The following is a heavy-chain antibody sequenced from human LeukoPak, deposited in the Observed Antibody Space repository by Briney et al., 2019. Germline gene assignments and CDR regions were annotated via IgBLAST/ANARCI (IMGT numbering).Heavy chain of an antibody. D-gene: IGHD5-24*01. CDR1: GGSFSGYY. Sequence: SETLSLTCAVYGGSFSGYYWSWIRQPPGKGLEWIGEINHSGSTNYNPSLKSRVTISVDTSKNQFSLKLSSVTAADTAVYYCARGRVGSVEMATITPIDAFDIWGQGTMVTVSS. J-gene: IGHJ3*02. V-gene: IGHV4-34*01. CDR3: ARGRVGSVEMATITPIDAFDI. CDR2: INHSGST.